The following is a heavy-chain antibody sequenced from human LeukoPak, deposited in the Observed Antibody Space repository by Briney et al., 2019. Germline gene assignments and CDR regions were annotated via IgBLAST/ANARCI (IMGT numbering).Heavy chain of an antibody. CDR3: ARLGARSGSYDY. J-gene: IGHJ4*02. D-gene: IGHD3-10*01. CDR2: IKGDGSST. CDR1: GFTFSSYW. V-gene: IGHV3-74*01. Sequence: GGSLRLSCAASGFTFSSYWMHWVRQAPGKGLVWVSRIKGDGSSTSYADSVKGRFTISRDNAKNTLYLQMNSLRAEDTAVYYCARLGARSGSYDYWGQGTLVTVSS.